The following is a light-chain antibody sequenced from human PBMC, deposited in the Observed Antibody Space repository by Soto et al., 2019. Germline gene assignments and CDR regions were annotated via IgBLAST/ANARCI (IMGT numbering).Light chain of an antibody. V-gene: IGKV3-20*01. CDR3: QQYGSSPGT. J-gene: IGKJ1*01. CDR2: GAS. Sequence: EIGLTKSPGTLSLSPGERATLSCRASQSVTSNYLAWYQQKPGQAPRLLMFGASIRDTGIPDRFIGSGSGADFTLTITRLEPEDFAVFYCQQYGSSPGTFGQGTKVDIK. CDR1: QSVTSNY.